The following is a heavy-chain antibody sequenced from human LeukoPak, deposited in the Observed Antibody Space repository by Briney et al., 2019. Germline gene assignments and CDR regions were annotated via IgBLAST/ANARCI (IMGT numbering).Heavy chain of an antibody. V-gene: IGHV3-48*03. CDR3: ARDGDYGDYPDY. Sequence: GGSLRLSCAASGFTFSSYEMNWVRQAPGKGLEWVSYISSSGGTMYYADSVKGRFTISRDNAKNSLYLQMNSLRAEDTAVYYCARDGDYGDYPDYWGQGTLVTVSS. CDR1: GFTFSSYE. J-gene: IGHJ4*02. D-gene: IGHD4-17*01. CDR2: ISSSGGTM.